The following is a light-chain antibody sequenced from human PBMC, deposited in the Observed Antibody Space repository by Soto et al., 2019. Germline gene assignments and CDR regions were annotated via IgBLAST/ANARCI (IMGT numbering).Light chain of an antibody. J-gene: IGLJ2*01. CDR3: CSYTRSSTLVL. Sequence: QSALTQPASVSGSPGQSITISCTGTSSDVGGYNYVSWYQQHPGKAPKLMIYDVSNRPSGVSNRFSGSKSGNTASLTISGRQAEDEDDDYCCSYTRSSTLVLFGGGTKLTVL. CDR1: SSDVGGYNY. V-gene: IGLV2-14*01. CDR2: DVS.